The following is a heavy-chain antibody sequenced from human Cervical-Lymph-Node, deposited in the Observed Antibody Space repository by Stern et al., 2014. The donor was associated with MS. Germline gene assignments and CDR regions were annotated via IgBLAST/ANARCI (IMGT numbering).Heavy chain of an antibody. D-gene: IGHD4-23*01. Sequence: VHLVESGAEVKKPGSSVKVSCKASGGTFSSYTISWVRQAPGQGLEWMGRIIPILGIANYAQKFQGRVTITADKSTSTAYMELSSLRSEDTAVYYCARGPVVTPYRIDYWGQGTLVTVSS. CDR2: IIPILGIA. J-gene: IGHJ4*02. V-gene: IGHV1-69*09. CDR3: ARGPVVTPYRIDY. CDR1: GGTFSSYT.